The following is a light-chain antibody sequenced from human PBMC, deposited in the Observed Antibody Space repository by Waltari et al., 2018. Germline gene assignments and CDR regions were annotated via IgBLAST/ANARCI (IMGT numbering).Light chain of an antibody. V-gene: IGLV2-14*01. CDR1: DSDVGAYDF. CDR3: SSYTTSSAPGV. Sequence: QSALTQPASVSGSPGQSITISCSGTDSDVGAYDFVSWYQQHPGKAPHLIISEVSNPPSGISNRFSASKSGNTASLTISGLQAEDEADYYCSSYTTSSAPGVFGTGTRVTVL. J-gene: IGLJ1*01. CDR2: EVS.